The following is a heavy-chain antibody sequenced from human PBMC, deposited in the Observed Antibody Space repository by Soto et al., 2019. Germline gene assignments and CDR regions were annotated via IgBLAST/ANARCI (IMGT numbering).Heavy chain of an antibody. Sequence: PGGSLRLSCGASGFTFSSYAMSWVRQAPGKGLEWVSAISGSGGSTYYADSVKGRFTISRDNSKNTLYLQMDSLRAEDTAVYYCAKDAYLRYFDWLLSPRGQGTLVTVSS. J-gene: IGHJ5*02. D-gene: IGHD3-9*01. CDR2: ISGSGGST. V-gene: IGHV3-23*01. CDR1: GFTFSSYA. CDR3: AKDAYLRYFDWLLSP.